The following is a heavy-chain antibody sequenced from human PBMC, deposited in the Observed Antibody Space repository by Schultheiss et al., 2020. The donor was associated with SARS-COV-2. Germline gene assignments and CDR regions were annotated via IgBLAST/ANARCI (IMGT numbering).Heavy chain of an antibody. D-gene: IGHD6-19*01. CDR2: IYYSGST. V-gene: IGHV4-61*08. J-gene: IGHJ4*02. CDR3: ARAMYSSGWYDY. CDR1: GGSISSGAYY. Sequence: SETLSLTCTVSGGSISSGAYYWSWIRQPPGKGLEWIGYIYYSGSTNYNPSLKSRVTISVDTSKNQFSLKLSSVTAADTAVYYCARAMYSSGWYDYWGQGTLVTVSS.